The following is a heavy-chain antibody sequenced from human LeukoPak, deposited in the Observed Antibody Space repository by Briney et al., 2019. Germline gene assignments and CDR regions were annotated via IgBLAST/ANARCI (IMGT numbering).Heavy chain of an antibody. CDR2: IYTSGIT. J-gene: IGHJ4*02. CDR3: ARGQWVADFDY. Sequence: PSQTLSLTCTVSGDSISSGIYYWSWIRQSAGKGLEWIGRIYTSGITNYNPSLKSRVSISIDTSKNQFSLELSSVTAADTAVYYCARGQWVADFDYWGQGTLVTVSS. CDR1: GDSISSGIYY. V-gene: IGHV4-61*02. D-gene: IGHD6-19*01.